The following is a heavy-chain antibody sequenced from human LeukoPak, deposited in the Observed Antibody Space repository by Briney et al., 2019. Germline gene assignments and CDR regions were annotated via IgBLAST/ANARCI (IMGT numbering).Heavy chain of an antibody. CDR1: GYTFTSYG. CDR3: ARDGKAYSSSWSPDPFDY. J-gene: IGHJ4*02. V-gene: IGHV1-18*01. Sequence: GASVKVSCKASGYTFTSYGISWVRQAPGQGLEWMGWIGAYNGNTNYAQKLQGRVTMTTDTSTSTAYMELRSLRSDDTAVYYCARDGKAYSSSWSPDPFDYWGQGTLVTVSS. D-gene: IGHD6-13*01. CDR2: IGAYNGNT.